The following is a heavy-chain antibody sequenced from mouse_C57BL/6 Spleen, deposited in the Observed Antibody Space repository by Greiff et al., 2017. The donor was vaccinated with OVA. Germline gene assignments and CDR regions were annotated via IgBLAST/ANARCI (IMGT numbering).Heavy chain of an antibody. V-gene: IGHV1-82*01. CDR3: AYSSPAWFAY. J-gene: IGHJ3*01. CDR2: IYPGDGGT. D-gene: IGHD1-1*01. CDR1: GYAFSSYW. Sequence: QVQLQQSGPELVKPGASVKISCKASGYAFSSYWMNWVKQRPGKGLEWIGRIYPGDGGTNYNGKFKGKATLTADKSSSTAYMQLSSLTSEDSAVYFCAYSSPAWFAYWGQGTLVTVSA.